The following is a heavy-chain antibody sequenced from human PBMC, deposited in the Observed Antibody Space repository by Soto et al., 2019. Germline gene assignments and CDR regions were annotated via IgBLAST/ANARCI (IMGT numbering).Heavy chain of an antibody. J-gene: IGHJ6*02. D-gene: IGHD3-3*01. CDR1: GYSFTSYW. CDR3: ARQYYDFWSGYYTVETPFYYYGMDV. Sequence: PWESLKISCKGSGYSFTSYWIGWVRQMPGKGLEWMGIIYPGDSDTRYSPSFQGQVTISADKSISTAYLQWSSLKASDTAMYYCARQYYDFWSGYYTVETPFYYYGMDVWGQGTTVTVSS. CDR2: IYPGDSDT. V-gene: IGHV5-51*01.